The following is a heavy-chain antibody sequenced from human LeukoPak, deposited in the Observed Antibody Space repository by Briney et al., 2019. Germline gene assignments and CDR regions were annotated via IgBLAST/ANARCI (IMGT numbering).Heavy chain of an antibody. Sequence: SETLSLTCGVYGGSFSGYDWSWVRQPPGKGVEWIGEINDGGDTNYNPSLKSRVTMSVDTFKNHFSLEVRSMTAADTAVYYCARGLGWKVATMGLFFMDVWGEGTTVTVSS. D-gene: IGHD5-24*01. CDR1: GGSFSGYD. CDR3: ARGLGWKVATMGLFFMDV. J-gene: IGHJ6*03. V-gene: IGHV4-34*01. CDR2: INDGGDT.